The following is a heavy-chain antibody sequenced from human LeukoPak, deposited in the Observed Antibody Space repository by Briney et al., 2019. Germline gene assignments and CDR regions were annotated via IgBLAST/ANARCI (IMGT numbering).Heavy chain of an antibody. V-gene: IGHV1-69*13. J-gene: IGHJ6*02. D-gene: IGHD3-3*01. CDR1: GGTFSSYA. Sequence: SVKVSCKASGGTFSSYAISWVRQAPGQGLEWMGGIIPIFGTANYAQKFQGRVTITADESTSTAYMELSSLRSEDTAVYYCARKAYYDFWSGPTADYYYGMNVWGQGTTVTVSS. CDR3: ARKAYYDFWSGPTADYYYGMNV. CDR2: IIPIFGTA.